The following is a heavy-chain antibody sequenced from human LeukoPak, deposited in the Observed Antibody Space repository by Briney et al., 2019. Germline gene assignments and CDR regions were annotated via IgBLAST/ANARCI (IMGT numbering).Heavy chain of an antibody. D-gene: IGHD3-3*01. V-gene: IGHV1-46*01. CDR1: GYTFTNYY. CDR3: ARDIRSHTIFGVLIRGGPYYYGMDV. Sequence: ASVKVSCKASGYTFTNYYMHWVRQAPGQGLEWMGIINPSGGSTSYAQKFQGRVTMTRDTSTSTVYMELSSLRSEDTAVYYCARDIRSHTIFGVLIRGGPYYYGMDVWGQGTTVTVSS. J-gene: IGHJ6*02. CDR2: INPSGGST.